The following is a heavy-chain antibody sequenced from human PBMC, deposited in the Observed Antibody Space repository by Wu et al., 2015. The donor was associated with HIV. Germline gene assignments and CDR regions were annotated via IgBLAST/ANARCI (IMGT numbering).Heavy chain of an antibody. CDR3: TRGVFRGNPAMGA. J-gene: IGHJ6*02. CDR2: NPNNGNT. Sequence: QVQLLQPGAEVREPGASVRVSCKTSGYTFTHYDYNWVNPNNGNTGYPQNFQGRVRMTTDTSTSTVYMELSGLTSEDTAIYYCTRGVFRGNPAMGAWGQGTTVTVSS. V-gene: IGHV1-8*01. CDR1: GYTFTHYD. D-gene: IGHD3-10*01.